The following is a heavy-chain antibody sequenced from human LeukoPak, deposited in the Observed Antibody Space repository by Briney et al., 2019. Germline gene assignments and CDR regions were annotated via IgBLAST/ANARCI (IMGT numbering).Heavy chain of an antibody. V-gene: IGHV4-34*01. D-gene: IGHD3-22*01. CDR3: ARTYDSSGYRGSDY. Sequence: PSETLSLTCAVYGGSFSGYYWSWIRQPSGKGLEWIGEINHSGSTNYNPSLKSRVTISVDTSKNQFSLKLSSVTAADTAVYYCARTYDSSGYRGSDYWGQGTLVTVSS. J-gene: IGHJ4*02. CDR2: INHSGST. CDR1: GGSFSGYY.